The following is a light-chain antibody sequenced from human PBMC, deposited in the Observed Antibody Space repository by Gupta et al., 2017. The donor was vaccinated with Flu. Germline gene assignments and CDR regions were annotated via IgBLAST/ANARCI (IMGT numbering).Light chain of an antibody. CDR1: QSVLYSSNNKNY. Sequence: DIVMTQSPDSLAVSLGERATINCKSSQSVLYSSNNKNYLAWYQQKPGQPPKLLIYWASTRESGVPDRFSGSGSGTDFTLTISSLQAEDVAVYYCQQYYSTPHSFGQGTXLEIK. CDR3: QQYYSTPHS. CDR2: WAS. J-gene: IGKJ2*03. V-gene: IGKV4-1*01.